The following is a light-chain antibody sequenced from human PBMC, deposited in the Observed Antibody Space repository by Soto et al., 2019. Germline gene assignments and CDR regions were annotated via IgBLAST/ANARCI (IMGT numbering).Light chain of an antibody. CDR3: QQXGSSPWT. V-gene: IGKV3-20*01. Sequence: EIVLTQSPGTLSLSPGXRATLXCXASQSVSXSYLAWYQQKPGQAPRLLIYGASSRATGIPDRFSGSGSGTDFTLTISRLEPEXXAVXXXQQXGSSPWTFGQGTKVEIK. CDR2: GAS. CDR1: QSVSXSY. J-gene: IGKJ1*01.